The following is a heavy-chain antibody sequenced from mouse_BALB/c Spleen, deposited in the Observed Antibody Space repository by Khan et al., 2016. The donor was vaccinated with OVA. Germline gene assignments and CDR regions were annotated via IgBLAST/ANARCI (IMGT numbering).Heavy chain of an antibody. CDR3: AKFTPDYYSMDY. CDR1: GFSLSSNG. CDR2: VWGDGST. D-gene: IGHD1-1*01. J-gene: IGHJ4*01. V-gene: IGHV2-3*01. Sequence: QVQLKESGPGLVAPSQSLSITCTVSGFSLSSNGVSWVRQPPGKGLEWLGVVWGDGSTNYHSTLKSRLIISKDNSKSQVFLKLNSLQTDDTATFYCAKFTPDYYSMDYWGQGTSVTVSS.